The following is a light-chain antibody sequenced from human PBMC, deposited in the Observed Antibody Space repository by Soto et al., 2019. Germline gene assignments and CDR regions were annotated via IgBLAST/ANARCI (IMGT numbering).Light chain of an antibody. Sequence: DIQMTQSPSSLSASVGDRVTITCRTSQDISNYLAWYQQKPGKVPKLLIYAASTLQSGVPSRFSGGGSGTEFSLTISSLQPEDVATNYCQKYNSAPHTFGGGTKVEIQ. CDR1: QDISNY. CDR2: AAS. CDR3: QKYNSAPHT. J-gene: IGKJ4*01. V-gene: IGKV1-27*01.